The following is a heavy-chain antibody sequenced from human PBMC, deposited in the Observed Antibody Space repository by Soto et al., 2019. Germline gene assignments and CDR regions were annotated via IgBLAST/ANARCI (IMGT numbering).Heavy chain of an antibody. Sequence: SLRLSCAASGFTFSSSAMSWVRQAPGKGLEWVSAISGSGGSTYYADSVKGRFTISRDNSKNTLYLQMNSLRAEDTAVYYCAKGSGYDFWSGYLRSDYWGQGTLVTVSS. CDR3: AKGSGYDFWSGYLRSDY. V-gene: IGHV3-23*01. D-gene: IGHD3-3*01. J-gene: IGHJ4*02. CDR2: ISGSGGST. CDR1: GFTFSSSA.